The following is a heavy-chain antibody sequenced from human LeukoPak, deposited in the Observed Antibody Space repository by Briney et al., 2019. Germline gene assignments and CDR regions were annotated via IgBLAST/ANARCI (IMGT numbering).Heavy chain of an antibody. CDR1: GGSISNYY. D-gene: IGHD1-26*01. CDR2: IYYSGGT. CDR3: ARDPSGSFFNWFDP. Sequence: KTSETLSLTCTVSGGSISNYYWHWIRQPPGKGLEWIGYIYYSGGTNYNPSLKSRVTISVDPSKNQFSLKLRSVTAADTAVYYCARDPSGSFFNWFDPWGQGTLVTVSS. V-gene: IGHV4-59*01. J-gene: IGHJ5*02.